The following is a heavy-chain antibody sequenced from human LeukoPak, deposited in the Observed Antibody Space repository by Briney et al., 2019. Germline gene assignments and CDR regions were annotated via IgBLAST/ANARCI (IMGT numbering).Heavy chain of an antibody. J-gene: IGHJ3*02. V-gene: IGHV4-4*07. CDR3: AREWIAAAAPLNYDAFDI. D-gene: IGHD6-13*01. CDR1: GGSISSYY. Sequence: SETLSLTCTVSGGSISSYYWSWIRQPAGKGLEWIGRIYTSGSTNYNPSLKSRVTMSVDTSKNQFSLKLSSGTAADTAVYYCAREWIAAAAPLNYDAFDIWGQGTMVTVSS. CDR2: IYTSGST.